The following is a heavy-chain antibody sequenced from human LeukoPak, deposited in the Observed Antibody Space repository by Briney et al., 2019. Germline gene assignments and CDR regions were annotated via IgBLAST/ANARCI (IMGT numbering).Heavy chain of an antibody. CDR1: GGSISSGGYS. V-gene: IGHV4-30-2*01. J-gene: IGHJ4*02. CDR2: IYHSGST. CDR3: ARILTGYYKDY. D-gene: IGHD3-9*01. Sequence: SETLSLTCAVSGGSISSGGYSWSWIRQPPGKGLEWIGYIYHSGSTYYNPSLKSRVTISVDRSKNQFSLKLSSVTAADTAVYYCARILTGYYKDYWGQGTLVTVSS.